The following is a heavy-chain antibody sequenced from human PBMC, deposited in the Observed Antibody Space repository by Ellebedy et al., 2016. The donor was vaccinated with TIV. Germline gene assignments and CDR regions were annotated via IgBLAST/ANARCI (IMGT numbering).Heavy chain of an antibody. Sequence: GESLKTSXAASGFTFDFYSMTWVRQAPGKGLEWVSSISIHDHGTYYADSVKGRFTISRDSSKNTVYLQMNSLRAEETAIYYCANADYDFGSGVEDYWGQGILVTVSS. CDR3: ANADYDFGSGVEDY. D-gene: IGHD3-3*01. V-gene: IGHV3-23*01. CDR2: ISIHDHGT. CDR1: GFTFDFYS. J-gene: IGHJ4*02.